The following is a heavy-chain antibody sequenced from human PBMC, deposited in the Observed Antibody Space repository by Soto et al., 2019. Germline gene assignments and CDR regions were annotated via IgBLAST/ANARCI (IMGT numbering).Heavy chain of an antibody. CDR2: IWYDGSNK. D-gene: IGHD6-19*01. V-gene: IGHV3-33*01. J-gene: IGHJ6*02. CDR1: GFTFSSYG. CDR3: ARDLVEWQWLPLGNYDYYYGMDV. Sequence: PGGSLRLSCAASGFTFSSYGMHWVRQAPGKGLEWVAVIWYDGSNKYYADSVKGRFTISRDNSKNTLYLQMNSLRAEDTAVYYCARDLVEWQWLPLGNYDYYYGMDVWGQGTTVTVSS.